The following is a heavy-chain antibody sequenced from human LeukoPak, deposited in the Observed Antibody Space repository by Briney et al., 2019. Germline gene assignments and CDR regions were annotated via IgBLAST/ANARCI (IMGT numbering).Heavy chain of an antibody. CDR1: GYTFTTED. J-gene: IGHJ6*03. CDR3: ARDGSSSFNYYYYYMDV. Sequence: GASVKVSCKASGYTFTTEDINWVRQATGQGLEWMGWISAYSGNTNYAQKLQGRVTMTTDTSTSTAYMELRSLRSDDTAVYYCARDGSSSFNYYYYYMDVWGKGTTVTVSS. CDR2: ISAYSGNT. D-gene: IGHD6-13*01. V-gene: IGHV1-18*01.